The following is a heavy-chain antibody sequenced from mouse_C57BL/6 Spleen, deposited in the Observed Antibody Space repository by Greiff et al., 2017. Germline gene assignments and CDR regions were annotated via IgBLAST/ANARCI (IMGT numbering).Heavy chain of an antibody. CDR3: TRSYDYGSSPWFAY. CDR2: IDPENGDT. CDR1: GFNIKDDY. V-gene: IGHV14-4*01. J-gene: IGHJ3*01. D-gene: IGHD1-1*01. Sequence: EVQLQQSGAELVRPGASVKLSCTASGFNIKDDYMHWVKQRPEQGLEWIGWIDPENGDTEYASKFQGKATITADTSSNTAYRQLSSLTSEDTALYYCTRSYDYGSSPWFAYWGQGTLVTVSA.